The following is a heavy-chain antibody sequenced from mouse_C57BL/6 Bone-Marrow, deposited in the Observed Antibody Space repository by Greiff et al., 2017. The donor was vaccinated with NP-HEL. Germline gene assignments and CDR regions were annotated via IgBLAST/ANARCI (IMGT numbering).Heavy chain of an antibody. CDR2: ISSGGDYI. Sequence: EVKLMESGEGLVKPGGSLKLSCAASGFTFSSYAMSWVRQTPEKRLEWVAYISSGGDYIYYADTVKGRFTISRDNARNTLYLQMSSLKSEDTAMYYCTRGISSYVDYWGQGTTLTVSS. CDR1: GFTFSSYA. D-gene: IGHD1-1*01. V-gene: IGHV5-9-1*02. CDR3: TRGISSYVDY. J-gene: IGHJ2*01.